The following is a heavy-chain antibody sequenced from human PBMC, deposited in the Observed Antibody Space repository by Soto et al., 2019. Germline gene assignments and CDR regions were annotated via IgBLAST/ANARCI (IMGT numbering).Heavy chain of an antibody. CDR3: ARDPPLSMIVVVGVDDF. J-gene: IGHJ4*02. V-gene: IGHV3-21*06. CDR1: GFTFSSYG. Sequence: PGGSLRLSCAASGFTFSSYGMHWVRQAPGKGLECVSSISSMSSFINYADSVKGRFTISRDNDRGLVYLQMNSLRADDTAVYYCARDPPLSMIVVVGVDDFWGQGT. CDR2: ISSMSSFI. D-gene: IGHD3-22*01.